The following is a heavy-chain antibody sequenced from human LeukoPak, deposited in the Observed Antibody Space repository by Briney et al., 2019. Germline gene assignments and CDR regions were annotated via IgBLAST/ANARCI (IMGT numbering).Heavy chain of an antibody. CDR1: GGSVSSGSYY. D-gene: IGHD4-17*01. CDR2: IYYSGST. CDR3: ARDRVDYVDAFDI. V-gene: IGHV4-61*01. Sequence: SETLSLTCSVSGGSVSSGSYYWSWIGQPPGKGLEWIGYIYYSGSTNYNPSLKSRATISVDTSKNQFSLKLSSVTAADTAVYYCARDRVDYVDAFDIWGQGTMVTVSS. J-gene: IGHJ3*02.